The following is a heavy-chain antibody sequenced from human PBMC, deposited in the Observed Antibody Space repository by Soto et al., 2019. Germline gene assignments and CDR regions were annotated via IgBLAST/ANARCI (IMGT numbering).Heavy chain of an antibody. D-gene: IGHD3-10*01. J-gene: IGHJ6*02. V-gene: IGHV4-59*08. CDR2: IYYSVST. CDR3: ARHKPPMVRDPGAYYYYYGMDV. CDR1: GGSISSYY. Sequence: SETLSLTCTVSGGSISSYYWSWIRQPPGKGLEWIGYIYYSVSTNYNPSLKSRVTISVDTSKNQFSLKLSSVTAADTAVYYCARHKPPMVRDPGAYYYYYGMDVWGQGTTVTVSS.